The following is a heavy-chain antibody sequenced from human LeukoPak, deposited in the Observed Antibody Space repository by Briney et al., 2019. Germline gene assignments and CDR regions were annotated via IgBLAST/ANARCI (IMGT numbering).Heavy chain of an antibody. D-gene: IGHD3-22*01. CDR1: GGSFSGYY. V-gene: IGHV4-34*01. Sequence: SETLSLTCAVYGGSFSGYYWSWIRQPPGKELEWIGEINHSGSTNYNPSLKSRVTISVDTSKNQFSLKLSSVTAADTAVYYCARGAEYDSSGYGVLGYYYYGMDVWGQGTTVTVSS. J-gene: IGHJ6*02. CDR3: ARGAEYDSSGYGVLGYYYYGMDV. CDR2: INHSGST.